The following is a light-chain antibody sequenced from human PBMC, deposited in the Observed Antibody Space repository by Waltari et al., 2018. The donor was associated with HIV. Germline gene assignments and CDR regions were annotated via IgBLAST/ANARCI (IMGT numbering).Light chain of an antibody. CDR3: CSYAGSSSLWM. V-gene: IGLV2-23*02. CDR1: SSRLEHYTL. Sequence: QAALTPPPSVAASPGQSTTLSSTETSSRLEHYTLLSWYQHHTGKTPKLLIYEVTKRPTGVSSRFSGTKSGNTAALTNSGLQAEDEGDYYCCSYAGSSSLWMFGGGTKLTVL. J-gene: IGLJ3*02. CDR2: EVT.